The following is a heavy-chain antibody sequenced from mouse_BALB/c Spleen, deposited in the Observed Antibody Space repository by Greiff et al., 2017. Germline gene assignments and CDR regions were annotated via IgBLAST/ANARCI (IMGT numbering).Heavy chain of an antibody. J-gene: IGHJ4*01. Sequence: EVQLQESGPGLVKPSQSLSLTCTVTGYSITSDYAWNWIRQFPGNKLEWMGYISYSGSTSYNPSLKSRISITRDTSKNQFFLQLNSVTTEDTATYYCARSYGYAMDYWGQGTSVTVSS. CDR3: ARSYGYAMDY. CDR1: GYSITSDYA. V-gene: IGHV3-2*02. D-gene: IGHD1-1*01. CDR2: ISYSGST.